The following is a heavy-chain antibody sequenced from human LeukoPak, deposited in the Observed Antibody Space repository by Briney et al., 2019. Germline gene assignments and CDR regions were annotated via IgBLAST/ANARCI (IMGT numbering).Heavy chain of an antibody. Sequence: PGGSLRLSCAASGFTFSSYAMSWVRQAPGKGLEWVSDISGSGGSTYYADSVKGRFTISRDNSKNTLYLQMNSLRAEDTAVYYCAKDLVRDGYNWYYWGQGTLVTVSS. CDR1: GFTFSSYA. D-gene: IGHD5-24*01. V-gene: IGHV3-23*01. CDR2: ISGSGGST. CDR3: AKDLVRDGYNWYY. J-gene: IGHJ4*02.